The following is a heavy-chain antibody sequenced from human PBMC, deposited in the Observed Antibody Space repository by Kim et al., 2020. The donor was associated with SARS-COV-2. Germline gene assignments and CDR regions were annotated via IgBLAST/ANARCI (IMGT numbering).Heavy chain of an antibody. J-gene: IGHJ4*02. CDR1: GYTFTSYA. V-gene: IGHV1-3*01. CDR3: AREVPLRRGYYDSSGYYYFGY. CDR2: INAGNGNT. D-gene: IGHD3-22*01. Sequence: ASVKVSCKASGYTFTSYAMHWVRQAPGQRLEWMGWINAGNGNTKYSQKFQGRVTITRDTSASTAYMELSSLRSEDTAVYYCAREVPLRRGYYDSSGYYYFGYWGQGTLVTVSS.